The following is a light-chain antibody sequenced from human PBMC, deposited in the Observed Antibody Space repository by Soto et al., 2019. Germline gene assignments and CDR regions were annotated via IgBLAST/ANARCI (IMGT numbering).Light chain of an antibody. CDR1: QSISSY. Sequence: DIQMTQSPSTLSASVGDRVTITCRASQSISSYLNWYQHKPGKAPKLLIYAASSLQTGVPSRFSGSRSGKDFALTISSLQRYDFATYYCQPTDSVPRIFGQGTKLDI. CDR2: AAS. V-gene: IGKV1-39*01. J-gene: IGKJ1*01. CDR3: QPTDSVPRI.